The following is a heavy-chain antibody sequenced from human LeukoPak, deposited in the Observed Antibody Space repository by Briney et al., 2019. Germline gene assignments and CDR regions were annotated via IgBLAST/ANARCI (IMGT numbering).Heavy chain of an antibody. CDR1: GFTFSSYA. D-gene: IGHD2-2*02. CDR2: ISGSGGST. Sequence: GGSLRLSCAASGFTFSSYAMSWVRQAPGKGLEWVSAISGSGGSTYYADSVKGRFTISRDNAKNSLYLQMNSLRAEDTAVYYCARGAYCSSTSCYTHRGIYFQHWGQGTLVTVSS. CDR3: ARGAYCSSTSCYTHRGIYFQH. V-gene: IGHV3-23*01. J-gene: IGHJ1*01.